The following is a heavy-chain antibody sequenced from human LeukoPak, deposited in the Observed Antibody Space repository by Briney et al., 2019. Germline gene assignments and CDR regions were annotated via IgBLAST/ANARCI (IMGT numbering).Heavy chain of an antibody. D-gene: IGHD1-26*01. V-gene: IGHV4-61*01. CDR1: GYSISSGYY. J-gene: IGHJ4*02. CDR3: ARRRGVGATLFDY. Sequence: PSETLSLTCAVSGYSISSGYYWGWIRQPPGKGLEWIGYIYYSGSTNYNPSLKSRVTISVDTSKNQFKLSSVTAADTAVYYCARRRGVGATLFDYWGQGTLVTASS. CDR2: IYYSGST.